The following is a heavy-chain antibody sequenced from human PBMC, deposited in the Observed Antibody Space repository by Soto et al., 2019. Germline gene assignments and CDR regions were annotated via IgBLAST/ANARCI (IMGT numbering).Heavy chain of an antibody. CDR3: ARDRHYYGSGSYYSIDY. J-gene: IGHJ4*02. Sequence: QVQLVQSGAEVKKPGSSVKVSCKASGGTFSSYAISWVRQAPGQGLEWMGGIIPIFGTANYAQKFQGRVTITADESTSRXYMELSSLGSEDTAVYYCARDRHYYGSGSYYSIDYWGQGTLVTVSS. CDR1: GGTFSSYA. V-gene: IGHV1-69*12. D-gene: IGHD3-10*01. CDR2: IIPIFGTA.